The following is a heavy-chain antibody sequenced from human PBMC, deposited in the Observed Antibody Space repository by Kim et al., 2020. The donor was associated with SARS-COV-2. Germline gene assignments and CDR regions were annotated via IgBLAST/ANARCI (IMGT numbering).Heavy chain of an antibody. D-gene: IGHD3-16*01. V-gene: IGHV4-61*02. CDR1: GGSISSGSYY. CDR2: IYTSGST. CDR3: ARGPLYYDYVWGSYDLDYFDY. Sequence: SETLSLTCTVSGGSISSGSYYWSWIRQPAGKGLEWIGRIYTSGSTNYNPSLKSRVTISVDTSKNQFSLKLSSVTAADTAVYYCARGPLYYDYVWGSYDLDYFDYWGQGTLVTVSS. J-gene: IGHJ4*02.